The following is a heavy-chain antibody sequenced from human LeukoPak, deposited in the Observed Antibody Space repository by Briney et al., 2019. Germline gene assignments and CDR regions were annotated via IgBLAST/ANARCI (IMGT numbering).Heavy chain of an antibody. CDR1: GFAFGTYW. D-gene: IGHD1-26*01. V-gene: IGHV3-7*01. CDR3: ARRVVGGTDYFDY. J-gene: IGHJ4*02. CDR2: IKIDGTEK. Sequence: GGSLRLSCAASGFAFGTYWMTWVRQAPGKGLEWVANIKIDGTEKRYADSVKGRFTISRDNAKSSLYLQMSSLRAEDTAVYYCARRVVGGTDYFDYWGQGTLVTVSS.